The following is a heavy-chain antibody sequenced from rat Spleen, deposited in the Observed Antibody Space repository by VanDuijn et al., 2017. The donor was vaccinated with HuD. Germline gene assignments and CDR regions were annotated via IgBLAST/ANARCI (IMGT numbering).Heavy chain of an antibody. V-gene: IGHV2-45*01. CDR3: ARELAD. CDR1: GFSLTSYN. CDR2: MWSGGST. D-gene: IGHD4-2*01. Sequence: QVQLMESGPGLVQPSETLSLTCTVSGFSLTSYNVHWVRQPPGKGLEWMGVMWSGGSTDYNSALKSRLSISRDTSKNQVFLKMNSLQSEDTTTYYCARELADWGQGVMVTVSS. J-gene: IGHJ2*01.